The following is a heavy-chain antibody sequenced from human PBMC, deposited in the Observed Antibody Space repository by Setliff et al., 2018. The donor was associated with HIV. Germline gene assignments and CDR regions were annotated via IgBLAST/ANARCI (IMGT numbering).Heavy chain of an antibody. CDR1: GYTFTTYA. Sequence: ASVKVSCKASGYTFTTYAINWVRQAPGQGLEWLGWISVYNGQTLYAQKVQDRITVTMDIPKDTAYMELRGLTPDDTAVYYCARGHHFYWYFDLWGPGTLVTVSS. CDR2: ISVYNGQT. CDR3: ARGHHFYWYFDL. J-gene: IGHJ2*01. V-gene: IGHV1-18*01.